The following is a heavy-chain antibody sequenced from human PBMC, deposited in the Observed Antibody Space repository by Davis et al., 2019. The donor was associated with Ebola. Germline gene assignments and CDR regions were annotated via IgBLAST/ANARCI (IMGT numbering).Heavy chain of an antibody. CDR2: IYPGDSDT. CDR1: GYSFTSYW. V-gene: IGHV5-51*01. D-gene: IGHD3-16*01. J-gene: IGHJ6*02. CDR3: ARFGVGYYYGMDV. Sequence: PGGSLRLSCKGSGYSFTSYWIGWVRQMPGKGLEWMGIIYPGDSDTRYSPSFQGQVTISADKSISTAYLQWSSLKASDTAMYYCARFGVGYYYGMDVWGQGTTVTVSS.